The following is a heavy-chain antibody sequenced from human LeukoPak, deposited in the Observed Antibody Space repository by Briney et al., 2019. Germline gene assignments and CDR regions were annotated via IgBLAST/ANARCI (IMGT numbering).Heavy chain of an antibody. V-gene: IGHV1-24*01. CDR2: FDPEDGET. D-gene: IGHD3-3*01. CDR3: ATGTPSTYDFWSVADY. Sequence: GASVTVSFKVSGYTLTELSMHWVRQAPGKGLEWMGGFDPEDGETIYAQKFQGRVTMTEDTSTDTAYMELSSLRSEDTAVYYCATGTPSTYDFWSVADYWGQGTLVTVSS. J-gene: IGHJ4*02. CDR1: GYTLTELS.